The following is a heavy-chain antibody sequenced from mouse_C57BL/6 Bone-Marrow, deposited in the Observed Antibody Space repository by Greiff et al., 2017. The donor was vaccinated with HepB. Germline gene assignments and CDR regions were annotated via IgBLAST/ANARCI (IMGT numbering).Heavy chain of an antibody. V-gene: IGHV8-8*01. J-gene: IGHJ2*01. CDR3: ARIASRFITTLSYYFDY. Sequence: QVTLKVSGPGILQPSQTLSLTCSFSGFSLSTFGMGAGWIRQPSGKGLEWLAHIWWDDDKYYNPALKSRLTISKDTSKNQVFLKSANVHTADTATSYCARIASRFITTLSYYFDYWGQGTTLTVSS. CDR2: IWWDDDK. D-gene: IGHD1-1*01. CDR1: GFSLSTFGMG.